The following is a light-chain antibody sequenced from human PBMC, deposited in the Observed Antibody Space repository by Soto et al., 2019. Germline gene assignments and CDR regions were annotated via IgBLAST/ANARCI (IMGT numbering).Light chain of an antibody. Sequence: DIVMTQSPDSLAVSLGERATINCKSTQSFLYRSNNKNYLAWYQQRPGQPPKLLIYWASTRESGVPDRFSGSGSGTDFTLTISSLQAEDVAVYYCQQYYSTPLTFGGGTKVDI. V-gene: IGKV4-1*01. J-gene: IGKJ4*01. CDR2: WAS. CDR3: QQYYSTPLT. CDR1: QSFLYRSNNKNY.